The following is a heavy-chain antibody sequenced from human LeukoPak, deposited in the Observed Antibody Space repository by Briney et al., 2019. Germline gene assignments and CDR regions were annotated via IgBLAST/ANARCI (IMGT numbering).Heavy chain of an antibody. V-gene: IGHV1-18*01. D-gene: IGHD1-7*01. CDR2: ISAYNGNT. Sequence: ASVKVSCKASGYTFTSYGISWVRQAPGQGLEWMGWISAYNGNTNYAQKLQGRVTMTTDTSTSTAYMELRSLRSEDTAVYYCARDHHNWNYGWFDPWGQGTLVTVSS. CDR1: GYTFTSYG. J-gene: IGHJ5*02. CDR3: ARDHHNWNYGWFDP.